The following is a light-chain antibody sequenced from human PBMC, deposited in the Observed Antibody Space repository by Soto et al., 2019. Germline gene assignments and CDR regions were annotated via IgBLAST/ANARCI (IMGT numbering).Light chain of an antibody. V-gene: IGLV2-11*01. CDR3: CSYAGSRGVV. CDR2: DVS. J-gene: IGLJ2*01. Sequence: QSALTQPRSVSGSPGQSVTISCTGTSSDVGDYNYVSWYQQHPGKAPKLMIYDVSKRPSGVPDRFSGSKSGNTASLTISGLQAEDEADYYCCSYAGSRGVVFGGGTQLTVL. CDR1: SSDVGDYNY.